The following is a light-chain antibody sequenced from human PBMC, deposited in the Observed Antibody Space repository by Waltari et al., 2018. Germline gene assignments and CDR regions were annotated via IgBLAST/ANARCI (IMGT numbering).Light chain of an antibody. J-gene: IGKJ4*01. CDR3: QQYGRSVT. Sequence: DILLTQSPGTLSLSPGEGATLSCRASQSVTNNYLAWYQQKPGQAPRLLIYGASSRATGIPNRFSGSGSGTDFTLTITRLEPEDVAAYYWQQYGRSVTFGGGTKLQIK. CDR2: GAS. V-gene: IGKV3-20*01. CDR1: QSVTNNY.